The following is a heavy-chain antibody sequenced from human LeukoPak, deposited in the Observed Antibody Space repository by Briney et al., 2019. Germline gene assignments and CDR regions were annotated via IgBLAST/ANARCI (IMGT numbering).Heavy chain of an antibody. CDR2: IYYSGST. CDR1: GGSISSYY. V-gene: IGHV4-59*01. D-gene: IGHD5-18*01. CDR3: ARGYSYSPMDY. J-gene: IGHJ4*02. Sequence: SETLSLTCTVSGGSISSYYWSWIRQPPGKGLEWIGYIYYSGSTNYNPSLKSRVTISVDTSKNQFSLKLSSVTAADTAVYYCARGYSYSPMDYWGQGTLVTVSS.